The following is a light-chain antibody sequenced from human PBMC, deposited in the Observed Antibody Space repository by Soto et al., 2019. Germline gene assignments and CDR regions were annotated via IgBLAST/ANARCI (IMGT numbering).Light chain of an antibody. CDR2: GAS. CDR1: QSIGSTY. Sequence: EDVLSQSPATLSLSPGERATLSCRASQSIGSTYLAWYQQKPGQAPRLLISGASTRATGIPDRFSGSGSGTDFTLTITRLEPEDLAVYYCQQYGDSPETFGQGTKVDIK. J-gene: IGKJ1*01. V-gene: IGKV3-20*01. CDR3: QQYGDSPET.